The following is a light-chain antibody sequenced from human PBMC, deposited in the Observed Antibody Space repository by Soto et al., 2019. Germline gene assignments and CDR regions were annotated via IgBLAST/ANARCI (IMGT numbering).Light chain of an antibody. CDR1: SSNIGKDY. J-gene: IGLJ2*01. CDR3: ATWDNSLTVGV. V-gene: IGLV1-51*01. CDR2: DNN. Sequence: QSVLTQPPSVSAAPGQKVTISCSGTSSNIGKDYVSWYQQVPGTAPKLLIYDNNKRPSGIPDRFSGSKSGTSATLGITGLQTGDEADYYCATWDNSLTVGVFGRGTKLTVL.